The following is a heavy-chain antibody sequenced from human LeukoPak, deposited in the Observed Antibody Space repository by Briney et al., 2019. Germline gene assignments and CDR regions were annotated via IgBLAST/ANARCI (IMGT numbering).Heavy chain of an antibody. Sequence: GVSLKVSCKASGYTFTDSYMYWVRLAPGQGLEWLGWINPNSGDTKYAQKFQGRVTMTRDTSINTAYMELSSLRFDDTAIYYCARTTTLTSLFDYWGQGTLVTVSS. V-gene: IGHV1-2*02. D-gene: IGHD4-11*01. CDR2: INPNSGDT. CDR3: ARTTTLTSLFDY. J-gene: IGHJ4*02. CDR1: GYTFTDSY.